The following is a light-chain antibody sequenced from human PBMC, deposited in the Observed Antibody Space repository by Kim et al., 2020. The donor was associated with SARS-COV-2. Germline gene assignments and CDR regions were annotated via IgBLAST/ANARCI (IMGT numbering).Light chain of an antibody. CDR1: QSVSTY. CDR3: QQRSSWPLT. Sequence: SQGEKATLTCRASQSVSTYLAWYQQRSGQAPRVLIYDASNRATGIPARFSGSGSGTDFTLTISSLQPEDFAVYYCQQRSSWPLTFGGGTKVDIK. CDR2: DAS. J-gene: IGKJ4*01. V-gene: IGKV3-11*01.